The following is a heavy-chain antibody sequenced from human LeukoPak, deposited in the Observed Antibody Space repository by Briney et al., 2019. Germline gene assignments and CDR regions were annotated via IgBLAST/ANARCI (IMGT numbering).Heavy chain of an antibody. J-gene: IGHJ4*02. CDR3: AKDRGSGMPTNFDY. V-gene: IGHV3-21*06. CDR1: GFTFNNYN. CDR2: ISSRSGYI. D-gene: IGHD5-24*01. Sequence: GGSLRLSCAASGFTFNNYNMNWVRQAPGKGLEWVSSISSRSGYIYYADAVKGRFTISRDNSKHTLYVQMNSLRAEDTAVYYCAKDRGSGMPTNFDYWGQGTLVTVSS.